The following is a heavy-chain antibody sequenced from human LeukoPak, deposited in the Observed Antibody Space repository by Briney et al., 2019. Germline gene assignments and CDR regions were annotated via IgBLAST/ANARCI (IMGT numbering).Heavy chain of an antibody. Sequence: SETLSLTCTVSGGSISSYYWSWIRQPPGKGLEWIGYIYYSGSTNYNPSLKSQVTISVDTSKNQFSLKLSSVTAADTAVYYCASVASGSYYDKYYYGMDVWGQGTTVTVSS. V-gene: IGHV4-59*08. CDR1: GGSISSYY. D-gene: IGHD1-26*01. CDR3: ASVASGSYYDKYYYGMDV. CDR2: IYYSGST. J-gene: IGHJ6*02.